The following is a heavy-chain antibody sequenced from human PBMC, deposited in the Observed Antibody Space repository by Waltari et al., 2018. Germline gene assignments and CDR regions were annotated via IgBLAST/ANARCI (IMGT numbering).Heavy chain of an antibody. CDR2: VWYDGTNK. Sequence: QVQLVESGGGVVQPGRSLRLSCSASGFTFSSYGMHGVRRAPGKGLEWVAVVWYDGTNKYYADSVKGRFTISRDNSKNTLNLQMNSLRVEDTAVYYCAKGRSYDSSGYYYGDWGQGTLVTVSS. V-gene: IGHV3-33*06. J-gene: IGHJ4*02. CDR1: GFTFSSYG. CDR3: AKGRSYDSSGYYYGD. D-gene: IGHD3-22*01.